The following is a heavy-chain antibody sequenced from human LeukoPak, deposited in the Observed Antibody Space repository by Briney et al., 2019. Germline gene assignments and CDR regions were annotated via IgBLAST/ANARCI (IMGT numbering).Heavy chain of an antibody. J-gene: IGHJ3*02. CDR3: ARDRDSGSPPAAFDI. CDR1: GGTFSSYA. D-gene: IGHD1-26*01. CDR2: IIPILGIA. V-gene: IGHV1-69*04. Sequence: SVKVSCKASGGTFSSYAISWVRQAPGQGLEWMGRIIPILGIANYAQKFQGRVAITADKSTSTAYMELSSLRSEDTAVYYCARDRDSGSPPAAFDIWGQGTMVTVSS.